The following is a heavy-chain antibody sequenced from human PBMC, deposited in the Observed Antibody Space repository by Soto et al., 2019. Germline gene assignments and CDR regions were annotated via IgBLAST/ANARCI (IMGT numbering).Heavy chain of an antibody. Sequence: EVQLVESGGGLVQPGGSLRLSCAASGFTFSSYAMHWVRQAPGKGLEYVSAISSNGGSTYYANSVKGRFTISRDNSKSTLYLQMGSLRAEDMAVYYCARERGGYDETFWYIDVWGKGTTVTVSS. CDR1: GFTFSSYA. CDR3: ARERGGYDETFWYIDV. CDR2: ISSNGGST. J-gene: IGHJ6*03. D-gene: IGHD5-12*01. V-gene: IGHV3-64*01.